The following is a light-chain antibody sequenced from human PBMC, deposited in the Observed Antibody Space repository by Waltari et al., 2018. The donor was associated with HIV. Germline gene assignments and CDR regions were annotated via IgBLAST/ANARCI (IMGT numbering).Light chain of an antibody. CDR3: SYLSNSATLSVV. J-gene: IGLJ3*02. CDR1: SSDIGHYSS. CDR2: DVS. Sequence: QFPLTPPASVSGSPGQSITISCTGSSSDIGHYSSVSWYHQHPGKAPKLIIYDVSNRPSGISSRFSGSKSGNTASLTISALQEEDEADDYYSYLSNSATLSVVFGGGTQLTVL. V-gene: IGLV2-14*03.